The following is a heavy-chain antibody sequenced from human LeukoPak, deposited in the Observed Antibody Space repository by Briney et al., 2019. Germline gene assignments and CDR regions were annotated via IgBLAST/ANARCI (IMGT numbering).Heavy chain of an antibody. V-gene: IGHV1-46*01. J-gene: IGHJ4*02. CDR1: GYTFTNFY. CDR2: MNPSSGST. D-gene: IGHD2-15*01. CDR3: AREAYCSGGSCAFFFDY. Sequence: ASVKVSCKASGYTFTNFYIHWMRQAPGQGLEWMGIMNPSSGSTSYAQKFQGRVTMTTDTSTSTAYMELRSLRSDDTAVYYCAREAYCSGGSCAFFFDYWGQGTLVTVSS.